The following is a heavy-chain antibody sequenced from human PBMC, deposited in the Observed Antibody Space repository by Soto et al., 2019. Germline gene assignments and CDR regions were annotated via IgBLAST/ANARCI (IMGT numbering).Heavy chain of an antibody. J-gene: IGHJ6*02. CDR3: ARNLLPYCTNGVCYDYYYYGMDV. CDR2: IYYSGST. Sequence: QVQLQESGPGLVKPSQTLSLTCTVSGGSISSGGYYWSWIRQHPGKGLEWIGYIYYSGSTYYNPSLKSRVTISADTSKNQFSLKLSSVTAADAAVYYCARNLLPYCTNGVCYDYYYYGMDVWGQGTTVTVSS. CDR1: GGSISSGGYY. V-gene: IGHV4-31*03. D-gene: IGHD2-8*01.